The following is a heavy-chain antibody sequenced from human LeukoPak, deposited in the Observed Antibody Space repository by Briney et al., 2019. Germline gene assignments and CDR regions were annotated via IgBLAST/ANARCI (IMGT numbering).Heavy chain of an antibody. CDR1: GFTFSSYS. J-gene: IGHJ5*02. Sequence: GGSLRLSCAASGFTFSSYSMNWVRQAPGKGLEWVSSISSSSSYIYYADTVKGRFTISRDNAKNSLYLQMNSLRAEDTAVYYCARYSSSWFDPWGQGTLVTVSS. D-gene: IGHD6-13*01. V-gene: IGHV3-21*01. CDR2: ISSSSSYI. CDR3: ARYSSSWFDP.